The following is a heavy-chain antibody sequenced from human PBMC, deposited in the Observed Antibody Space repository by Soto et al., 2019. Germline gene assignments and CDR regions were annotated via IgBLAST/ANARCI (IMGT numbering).Heavy chain of an antibody. D-gene: IGHD2-2*01. Sequence: GASVKVSCKASGGTFSSYTISWVRQAPGQGLEWMGRIIPILGIANYAQKFQGRVTITADKSTSTAYMELSSLRSEDTAVYYSARESVVVPAAAPYYYYYMDVWGKGTTVTVSS. CDR1: GGTFSSYT. CDR3: ARESVVVPAAAPYYYYYMDV. V-gene: IGHV1-69*04. CDR2: IIPILGIA. J-gene: IGHJ6*03.